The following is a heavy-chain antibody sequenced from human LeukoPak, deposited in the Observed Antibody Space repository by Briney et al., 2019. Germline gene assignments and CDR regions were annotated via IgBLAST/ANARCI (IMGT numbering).Heavy chain of an antibody. CDR2: ITFRSTYK. V-gene: IGHV3-21*01. Sequence: GGSLRLSCAASGFTFSSYAMNWVRQAPGKGLEWVSSITFRSTYKYYADSVKGRFTISRDNAKNSLYLQMNSLRAEDTAVYYCARDDSSGYYSNWGQGILVTVSS. D-gene: IGHD3-22*01. J-gene: IGHJ4*02. CDR3: ARDDSSGYYSN. CDR1: GFTFSSYA.